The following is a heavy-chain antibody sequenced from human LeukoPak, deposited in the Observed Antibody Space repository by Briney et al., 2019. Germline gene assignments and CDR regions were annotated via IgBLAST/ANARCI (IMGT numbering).Heavy chain of an antibody. V-gene: IGHV5-51*01. CDR2: IYPGDSDT. J-gene: IGHJ4*02. Sequence: GESLKISCKGSGYSFATYWIGWVRQMPGKGLEWMGIIYPGDSDTRYSPSFQGQVTISGDKSISTAYLQWSTLKASDTAMYYCARLHWGNSGRYLDYWGRGTLVTVSS. CDR1: GYSFATYW. D-gene: IGHD1-26*01. CDR3: ARLHWGNSGRYLDY.